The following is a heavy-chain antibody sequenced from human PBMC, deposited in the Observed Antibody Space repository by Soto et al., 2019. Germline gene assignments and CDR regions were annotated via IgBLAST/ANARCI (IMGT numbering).Heavy chain of an antibody. Sequence: EVQLVESGGGLVQPGGSLRLSCAASGFTFSIYSMNWVRQAPGKGLEWFSYITSDTLTIKYTDSVKGRFTISRDNARNSPYLQMNSLRDEDTAVYFCARSVEGHFDYWGQGTVVTVSS. CDR3: ARSVEGHFDY. CDR1: GFTFSIYS. J-gene: IGHJ4*02. D-gene: IGHD6-19*01. V-gene: IGHV3-48*02. CDR2: ITSDTLTI.